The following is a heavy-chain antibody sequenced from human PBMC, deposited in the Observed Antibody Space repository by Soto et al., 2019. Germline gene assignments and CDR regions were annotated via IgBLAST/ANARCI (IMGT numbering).Heavy chain of an antibody. Sequence: VASVKVSCKASGGTFSSYAISWVRQAPGQGLEWMGGIIPIFGTANYAQKFQGRVTITADESTSTAYMELSSLRSEDTAVYYCARVTSLRFSGWYFDLWGRGTLVTVSS. J-gene: IGHJ2*01. V-gene: IGHV1-69*13. CDR1: GGTFSSYA. D-gene: IGHD3-3*01. CDR3: ARVTSLRFSGWYFDL. CDR2: IIPIFGTA.